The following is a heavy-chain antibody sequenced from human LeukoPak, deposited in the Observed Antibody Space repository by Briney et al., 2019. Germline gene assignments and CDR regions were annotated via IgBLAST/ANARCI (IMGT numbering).Heavy chain of an antibody. D-gene: IGHD3-22*01. V-gene: IGHV3-33*01. Sequence: PGGSLRLSCAASGFTFSSYGMHWVRQAPGKGLEWVAVIWYDGSNKYYADSVKGRFTISRDNSKNTLYLQINSLRAEDTAVYYCARGMYYYDSSGYYYRYWGQGTLVTVSS. CDR2: IWYDGSNK. CDR3: ARGMYYYDSSGYYYRY. J-gene: IGHJ4*02. CDR1: GFTFSSYG.